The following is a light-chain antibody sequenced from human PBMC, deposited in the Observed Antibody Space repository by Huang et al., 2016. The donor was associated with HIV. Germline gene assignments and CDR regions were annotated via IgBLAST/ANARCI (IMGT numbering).Light chain of an antibody. CDR2: KAS. Sequence: DIQMTQSPSTLSAFVGDRVTITCRASQSISSWLAWYQQKPGKAPKVLIYKASSLESGVPARFSGSGSGTEFTLTISSLQPDDFATYYCQQYNRYSYTFGQGTNLEIK. J-gene: IGKJ2*01. V-gene: IGKV1-5*03. CDR3: QQYNRYSYT. CDR1: QSISSW.